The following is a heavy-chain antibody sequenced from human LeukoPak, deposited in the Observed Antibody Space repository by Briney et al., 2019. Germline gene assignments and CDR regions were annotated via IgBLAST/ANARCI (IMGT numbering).Heavy chain of an antibody. CDR1: GFTFSSYG. J-gene: IGHJ3*02. D-gene: IGHD3-3*01. Sequence: PGRSLRLSCAASGFTFSSYGMHWVRQAPGKGLEWVAVIWYDGSNKYYADSVKGRFTISRDNSKNTLYLQMNSLRAEDTAVYYCARRTYYDFWSGYLDAFDIWGQGTMVTVSS. V-gene: IGHV3-33*01. CDR3: ARRTYYDFWSGYLDAFDI. CDR2: IWYDGSNK.